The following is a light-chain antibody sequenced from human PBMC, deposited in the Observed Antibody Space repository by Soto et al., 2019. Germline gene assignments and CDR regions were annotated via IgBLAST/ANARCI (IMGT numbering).Light chain of an antibody. CDR1: QGISSY. CDR2: AAS. J-gene: IGKJ1*01. Sequence: AIRMTPSPSSFSASTLDRVTITCRASQGISSYLAWYQQKPGKAPKLLIYAASTLQSGVPSRFSGSGAGTDFTLTISCLQSEDFAAYYCQQYYSYPPWTFGQGTKVDI. V-gene: IGKV1-8*01. CDR3: QQYYSYPPWT.